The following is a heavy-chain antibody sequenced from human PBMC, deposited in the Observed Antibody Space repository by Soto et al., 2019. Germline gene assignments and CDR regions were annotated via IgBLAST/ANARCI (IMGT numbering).Heavy chain of an antibody. CDR1: GGSFSGYY. Sequence: QVQLQQWGAGLLKPSETLSLTCAVYGGSFSGYYWSWIRQPPGKGLEWIGEINHRGSTNYNPSLKSRDTLSVDTSKNQFSLKLDSVTAADTAVYYCARVHWDPILGATRDDYWGQGTLVTVSS. CDR3: ARVHWDPILGATRDDY. V-gene: IGHV4-34*01. J-gene: IGHJ4*02. CDR2: INHRGST. D-gene: IGHD1-26*01.